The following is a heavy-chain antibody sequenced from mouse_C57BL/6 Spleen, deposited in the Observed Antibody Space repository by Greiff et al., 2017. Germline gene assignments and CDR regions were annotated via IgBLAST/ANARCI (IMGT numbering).Heavy chain of an antibody. CDR3: ARGGGWATFYYFDY. D-gene: IGHD3-1*01. CDR2: INPNNGAT. CDR1: GYTFTDYY. Sequence: EVKLMESGPELVKPGASVKISCKASGYTFTDYYMNWVKQSHGKSLEWIGDINPNNGATSYNQTFKDKATMTVDKYSSPAYMELARLNSEDSAGYYCARGGGWATFYYFDYWGTGTTLTVSS. J-gene: IGHJ2*01. V-gene: IGHV1-26*01.